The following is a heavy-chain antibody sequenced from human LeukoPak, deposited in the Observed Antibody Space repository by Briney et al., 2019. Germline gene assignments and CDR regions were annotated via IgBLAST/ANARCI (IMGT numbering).Heavy chain of an antibody. CDR1: GGSISSGSYY. Sequence: PSETLSLTRTVSGGSISSGSYYWSWIRQPAGKGLEWIGRIYTSGSTNYNPSLKSRVTISVDTSKNQFSLKLSSVTAADTAVYYCAREGARDAFDIWGQETMVTVSS. V-gene: IGHV4-61*02. CDR2: IYTSGST. J-gene: IGHJ3*02. D-gene: IGHD4/OR15-4a*01. CDR3: AREGARDAFDI.